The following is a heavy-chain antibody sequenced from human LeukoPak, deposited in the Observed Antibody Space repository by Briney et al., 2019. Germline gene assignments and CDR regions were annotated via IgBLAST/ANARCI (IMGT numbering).Heavy chain of an antibody. CDR1: GGSISSGGYY. CDR3: AKYSSSYVGFDY. V-gene: IGHV4-61*08. CDR2: IYYSGST. J-gene: IGHJ4*02. D-gene: IGHD6-13*01. Sequence: ASETLSLTCTVSGGSISSGGYYWSWIRQHPGKGLEWIGYIYYSGSTNYNPSLKSRVTISVDTSRNQFSLKLSSVTAADTAVYYCAKYSSSYVGFDYWGQGTLVTVSS.